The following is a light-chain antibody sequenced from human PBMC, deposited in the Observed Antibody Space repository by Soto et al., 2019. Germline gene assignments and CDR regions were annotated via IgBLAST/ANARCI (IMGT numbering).Light chain of an antibody. J-gene: IGKJ5*01. CDR1: QSVSSRY. CDR3: HQYGTSLIT. Sequence: DIVLTQSPGTLSLSPGERATPSCRASQSVSSRYSAWYQQKPGQAPRLLIYGASSRATGIPDRFSGSGSGTEFTLTISRLEPEDFAVHYCHQYGTSLITFGQGTRLEIK. V-gene: IGKV3-20*01. CDR2: GAS.